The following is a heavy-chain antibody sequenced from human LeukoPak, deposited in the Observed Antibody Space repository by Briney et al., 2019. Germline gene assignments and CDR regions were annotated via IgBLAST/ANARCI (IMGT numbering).Heavy chain of an antibody. D-gene: IGHD3-22*01. CDR2: INPSGGST. CDR1: GYTFTSYY. V-gene: IGHV1-46*01. J-gene: IGHJ4*02. Sequence: ASVKASCKASGYTFTSYYIHWVRQAPGQGLEWMGTINPSGGSTIYAQKFQGRVTMTRDMSTSTVYMELSSLRSDDTAVYYCARAGGYNSSGYYYLDYWGQGTLVTVSS. CDR3: ARAGGYNSSGYYYLDY.